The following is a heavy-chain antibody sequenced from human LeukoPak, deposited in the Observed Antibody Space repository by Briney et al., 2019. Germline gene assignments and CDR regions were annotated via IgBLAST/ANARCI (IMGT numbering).Heavy chain of an antibody. CDR2: IYYSGST. J-gene: IGHJ5*02. Sequence: SETLSLTCTVSGGSISSYYWSWIRQPPGKGLEWIGYIYYSGSTNYNPSLKSPVTISVDTSKNQFSLKLSSVTAADTAVYYCARQNMVRGVNWFDPWGQGTLVTVSS. CDR1: GGSISSYY. V-gene: IGHV4-59*08. D-gene: IGHD3-10*01. CDR3: ARQNMVRGVNWFDP.